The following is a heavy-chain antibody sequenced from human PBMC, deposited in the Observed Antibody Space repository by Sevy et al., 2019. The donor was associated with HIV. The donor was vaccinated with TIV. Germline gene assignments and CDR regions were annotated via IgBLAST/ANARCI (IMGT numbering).Heavy chain of an antibody. V-gene: IGHV3-30*03. J-gene: IGHJ4*02. Sequence: GGSLRLSCAASGFTFSDFAMAWVRQAPGKGLEWVALILFDGRNKYYADSVMGRFTISRENSKKTRFLEMNSLRHDDTAMYYCASRGGDFWNGYNFDHWGQGTLVTVSS. CDR2: ILFDGRNK. CDR3: ASRGGDFWNGYNFDH. D-gene: IGHD3-3*01. CDR1: GFTFSDFA.